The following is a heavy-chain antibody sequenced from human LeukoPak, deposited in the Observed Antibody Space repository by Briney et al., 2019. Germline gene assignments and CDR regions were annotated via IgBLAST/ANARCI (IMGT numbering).Heavy chain of an antibody. Sequence: ASVKVSCKASGGTFSSYAISWVRQAPGQGLEWTGRIIPIFGTANYAQKFQGRVTITTDESTSTAYMELSSLRSEDTAVYYCARGVYCGGDCYLYFDYWGQGTLVIVSS. J-gene: IGHJ4*02. V-gene: IGHV1-69*05. CDR3: ARGVYCGGDCYLYFDY. D-gene: IGHD2-21*02. CDR1: GGTFSSYA. CDR2: IIPIFGTA.